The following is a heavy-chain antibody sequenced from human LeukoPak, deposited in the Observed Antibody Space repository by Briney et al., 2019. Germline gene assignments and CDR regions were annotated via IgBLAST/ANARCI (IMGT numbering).Heavy chain of an antibody. J-gene: IGHJ6*03. V-gene: IGHV4-39*07. Sequence: SETLSLTCSVSGGSINSGNYYWGWIRQPPGKGLEWIGSISYSGNTYYNPSLKSRVTISVDTSKNHFSLKLSSVTAADTAVYYCARGSRDGYNWFYYYYMDVWGKGTTVTISS. CDR2: ISYSGNT. CDR3: ARGSRDGYNWFYYYYMDV. D-gene: IGHD5-24*01. CDR1: GGSINSGNYY.